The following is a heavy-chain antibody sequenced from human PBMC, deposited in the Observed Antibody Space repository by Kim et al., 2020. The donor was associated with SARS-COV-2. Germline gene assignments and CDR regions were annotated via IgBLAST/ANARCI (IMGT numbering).Heavy chain of an antibody. CDR2: IDQDGSQK. CDR1: GFTFSNYW. V-gene: IGHV3-7*03. CDR3: GRDMDV. Sequence: GGSLRLSCAASGFTFSNYWMSWVRQAPGKGLEWVANIDQDGSQKSYVDSVKGRFTISRDNAKNSLYLQMNSLRAEDTAIYYCGRDMDVWGQGTTVTVSS. J-gene: IGHJ6*02.